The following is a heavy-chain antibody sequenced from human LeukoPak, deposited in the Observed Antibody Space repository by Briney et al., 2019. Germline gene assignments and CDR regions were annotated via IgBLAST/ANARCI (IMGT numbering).Heavy chain of an antibody. V-gene: IGHV1-2*04. D-gene: IGHD5-12*01. CDR1: GYTFTGYY. J-gene: IGHJ4*02. CDR3: ARVSPPLYSCYHPPYFDY. CDR2: INPNSGGT. Sequence: ASVKVSCKASGYTFTGYYMHWVRQAPGQGLEWMGWINPNSGGTNYAQKFQGWVTMTRDTSISTAYMELSRLRSDDTAVYYCARVSPPLYSCYHPPYFDYWGQGTLVTVSS.